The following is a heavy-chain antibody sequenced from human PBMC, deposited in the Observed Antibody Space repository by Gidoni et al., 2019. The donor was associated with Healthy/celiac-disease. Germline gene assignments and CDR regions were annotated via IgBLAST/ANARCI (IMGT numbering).Heavy chain of an antibody. D-gene: IGHD2-15*01. V-gene: IGHV4-34*01. CDR3: ARGPYCSGGSCFGGFDY. CDR2: INHSGST. J-gene: IGHJ4*02. CDR1: GGSFSGYY. Sequence: QVQLQQWGAGLLKPSETLSLTCAVYGGSFSGYYWSWIRQPPGKGLEWIGEINHSGSTNYNPSLKSRVTISVDTSKNQFSLKLSSVTAADTAVYYCARGPYCSGGSCFGGFDYWGQGTLVTVSS.